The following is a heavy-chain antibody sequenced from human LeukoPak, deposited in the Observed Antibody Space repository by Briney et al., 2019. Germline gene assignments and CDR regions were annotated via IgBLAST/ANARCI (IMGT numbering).Heavy chain of an antibody. D-gene: IGHD5-18*01. CDR3: VKSGYSYVYYYNRFDP. CDR1: GFTFSSYA. CDR2: ISSNGSST. Sequence: GGSLRLSCSASGFTFSSYAMHWVRQAPGKGLEYVSAISSNGSSTYYADSVKGRLTISRDNSKNTLYLQMSSLRAEDTAVYYCVKSGYSYVYYYNRFDPWGQGTLVTVSA. V-gene: IGHV3-64D*09. J-gene: IGHJ5*02.